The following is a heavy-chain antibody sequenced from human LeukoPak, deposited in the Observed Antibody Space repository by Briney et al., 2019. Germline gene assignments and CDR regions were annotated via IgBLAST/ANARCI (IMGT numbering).Heavy chain of an antibody. CDR2: IYYSGRT. CDR1: GVSISSTSYC. Sequence: PSETLSLTCTVSGVSISSTSYCWGWIRRPPGKGLEWIGSIYYSGRTYYNPSLKSRLTISVDTPKNQFSLKLSSVTAADTAVYYCAQSLGASTWFGNWFDPWGQGTLVTVSS. J-gene: IGHJ5*02. D-gene: IGHD3-10*01. CDR3: AQSLGASTWFGNWFDP. V-gene: IGHV4-39*01.